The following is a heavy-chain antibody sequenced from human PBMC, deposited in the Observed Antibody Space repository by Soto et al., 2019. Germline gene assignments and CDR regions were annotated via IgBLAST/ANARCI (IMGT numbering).Heavy chain of an antibody. Sequence: EVQLVESGGDLVQPGGSLRLSCAASGFTFSNYWMSWVRQAPGKGLEWVANIKQDGSEKHYVDSVKGRFTISRDNAKNSLYLQMNSLRAEDTAVYYCAKDGESAVVIVPAAKPFDYWGQGTLVTVSS. CDR1: GFTFSNYW. CDR3: AKDGESAVVIVPAAKPFDY. CDR2: IKQDGSEK. V-gene: IGHV3-7*01. D-gene: IGHD2-2*01. J-gene: IGHJ4*02.